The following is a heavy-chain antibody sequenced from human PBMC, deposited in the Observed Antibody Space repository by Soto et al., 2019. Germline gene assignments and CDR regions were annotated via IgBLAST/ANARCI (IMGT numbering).Heavy chain of an antibody. CDR3: ARHGNSPLAGTGFDS. J-gene: IGHJ4*02. D-gene: IGHD6-19*01. V-gene: IGHV4-30-2*01. CDR2: IYHSGST. Sequence: PSETLSLTCAVSGGSISSGGYSWSWIRQPPGKGLEWIGYIYHSGSTYYNPSLKSRVTISVDRSKNQSSLKLSSVTATDTAVYYRARHGNSPLAGTGFDSWGRGTLVTVSS. CDR1: GGSISSGGYS.